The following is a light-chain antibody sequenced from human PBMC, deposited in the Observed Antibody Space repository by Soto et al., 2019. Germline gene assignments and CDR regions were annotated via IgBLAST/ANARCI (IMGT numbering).Light chain of an antibody. CDR2: GAS. CDR3: QQYGSSPS. V-gene: IGKV3-20*01. J-gene: IGKJ4*01. Sequence: EIVLTQSPGTLSLSPGERATLSCRASQSVISSSLAWYQQKPGQAPRLLIYGASSRATGIPDRFSGSGSGTDFTLTISRLEPEDFAVYYCQQYGSSPSFGGGTKVEIK. CDR1: QSVISSS.